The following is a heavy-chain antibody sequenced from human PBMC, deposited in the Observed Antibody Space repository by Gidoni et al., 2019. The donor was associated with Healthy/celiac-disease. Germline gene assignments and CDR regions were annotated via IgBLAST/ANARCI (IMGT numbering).Heavy chain of an antibody. CDR3: TTDHTMIVVVPGYYFDY. CDR1: GFTFSNAW. CDR2: IKSKTDGGTT. V-gene: IGHV3-15*01. D-gene: IGHD3-22*01. Sequence: EVQLVESGGGLVKPGGSLRLPCAASGFTFSNAWMSWVRQGPGKGLEWVGRIKSKTDGGTTDYAAPVKGRFTISRDDSKNTLYLQMNSLKTEDTAVYYCTTDHTMIVVVPGYYFDYWGQGTLVTVSS. J-gene: IGHJ4*02.